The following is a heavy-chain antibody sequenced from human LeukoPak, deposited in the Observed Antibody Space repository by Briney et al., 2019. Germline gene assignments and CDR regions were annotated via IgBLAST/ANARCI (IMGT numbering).Heavy chain of an antibody. J-gene: IGHJ5*02. V-gene: IGHV3-7*01. Sequence: GGSLRLSCAASGFTFSSHWMSWVRQAPGKGLEWVANIKKDGSEKYYVDAVKGRFTISRDNAKTSLYLQMNSLRAEDTAVYYCARHFEYSSSLRPLCWFDPWGQGTLVTVSS. CDR2: IKKDGSEK. CDR3: ARHFEYSSSLRPLCWFDP. D-gene: IGHD6-13*01. CDR1: GFTFSSHW.